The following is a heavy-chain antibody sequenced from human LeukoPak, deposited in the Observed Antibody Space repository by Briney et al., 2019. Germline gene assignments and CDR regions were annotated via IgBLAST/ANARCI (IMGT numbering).Heavy chain of an antibody. Sequence: GGSLRLSCAASGFTFSSYSMNWVRQAPGKGLEWVSSISSSSSYIYYADSMKGRITTSRDNARNSLYLEMNSLRADDTAVYYCARGSTNYGNWFDPWGQGTLVTVSS. CDR2: ISSSSSYI. J-gene: IGHJ5*02. CDR1: GFTFSSYS. D-gene: IGHD3-16*01. V-gene: IGHV3-21*01. CDR3: ARGSTNYGNWFDP.